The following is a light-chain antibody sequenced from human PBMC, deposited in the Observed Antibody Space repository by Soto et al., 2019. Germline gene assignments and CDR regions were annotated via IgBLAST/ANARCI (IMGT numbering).Light chain of an antibody. CDR3: SSYTSSSALI. V-gene: IGLV2-14*01. CDR1: SANIGAAYN. CDR2: EGN. Sequence: SVLTQPPSVSGAPGQKVTISCTGSSANIGAAYNVDWYQQHPGKAPKLMIYEGNKRPSGVSNRFSGSRSGNTASLTISGLQAEDEADYYCSSYTSSSALIFGGGTKVTVL. J-gene: IGLJ2*01.